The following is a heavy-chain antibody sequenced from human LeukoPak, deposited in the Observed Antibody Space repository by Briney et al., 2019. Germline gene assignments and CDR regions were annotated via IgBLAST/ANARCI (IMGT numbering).Heavy chain of an antibody. J-gene: IGHJ2*01. Sequence: GGSLRLSCAASGFTFSSYSMNWVRQAPGKGLEWVSSISSSSSYIYYADSVKGRFTISRDNAKNSLYLPMNSLRAEDTAVYYCARDLYGVPGWYFDLWGRGTLVTVSS. CDR2: ISSSSSYI. CDR3: ARDLYGVPGWYFDL. D-gene: IGHD4-17*01. V-gene: IGHV3-21*01. CDR1: GFTFSSYS.